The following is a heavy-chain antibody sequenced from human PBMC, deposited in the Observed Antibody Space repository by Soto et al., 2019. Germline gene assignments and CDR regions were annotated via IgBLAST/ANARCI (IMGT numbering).Heavy chain of an antibody. V-gene: IGHV3-23*01. J-gene: IGHJ4*02. D-gene: IGHD1-26*01. CDR3: ARRGSGSYYDY. CDR1: GFTFSSYA. CDR2: ISGSGDST. Sequence: EVQLLESGGGLVQPGGSLRLSCAASGFTFSSYAMRWVPQAPVKGLEWVSAISGSGDSTYYADSVKGRFTISRDNSKNTLYLQMNRLRAEDTAVYYCARRGSGSYYDYRGQGTLVTVSS.